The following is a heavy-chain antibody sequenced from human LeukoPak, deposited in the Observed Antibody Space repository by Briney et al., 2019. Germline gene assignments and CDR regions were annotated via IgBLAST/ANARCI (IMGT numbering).Heavy chain of an antibody. V-gene: IGHV1-18*01. Sequence: APVKVSCKASGYTFTKYGISWVRQAPGQGLEWMGWISGYNNDINYAQNLQGGVTMTTDESTSTAYMELSSLRSEDTAVYYCARDSLPRGSYHILDDDHDAFDIWGQGTMVTVSS. D-gene: IGHD1-26*01. CDR1: GYTFTKYG. CDR2: ISGYNNDI. J-gene: IGHJ3*02. CDR3: ARDSLPRGSYHILDDDHDAFDI.